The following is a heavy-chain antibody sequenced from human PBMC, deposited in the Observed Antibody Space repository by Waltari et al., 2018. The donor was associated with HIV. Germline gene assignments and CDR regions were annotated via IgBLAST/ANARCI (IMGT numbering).Heavy chain of an antibody. CDR3: TRDYFHFDSSGSLD. J-gene: IGHJ4*01. V-gene: IGHV3-11*01. CDR2: ISGRGTTI. CDR1: GFRFGDYY. Sequence: QVRLEESGGGLVRPGGSLNLSCAASGFRFGDYYMTWVRQAPGRGPEWISSISGRGTTISYADSVKGRFSISRDNAKNSLFLQMNRMRVDDTALYYCTRDYFHFDSSGSLDWGRGIQVIVSS. D-gene: IGHD3-22*01.